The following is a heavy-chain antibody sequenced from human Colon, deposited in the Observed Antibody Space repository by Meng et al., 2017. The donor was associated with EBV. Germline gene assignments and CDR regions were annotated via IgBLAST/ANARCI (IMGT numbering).Heavy chain of an antibody. CDR2: VSAYNGNT. CDR3: TRDGPNYGNYINFDY. Sequence: QVQLVQSGAEVKKPXXSVKVSCKASGYMFTSHGVSWVRQAPGQGLEWMAWVSAYNGNTNYAKQFQGRVTVTADTATSTAYMELRSLTSDDTAVYYCTRDGPNYGNYINFDYWGQGTLVTVSS. V-gene: IGHV1-18*01. D-gene: IGHD4-11*01. J-gene: IGHJ4*02. CDR1: GYMFTSHG.